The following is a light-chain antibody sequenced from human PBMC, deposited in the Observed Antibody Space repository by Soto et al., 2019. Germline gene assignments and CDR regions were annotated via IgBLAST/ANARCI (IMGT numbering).Light chain of an antibody. V-gene: IGKV1-5*03. Sequence: DIQMTQSPSTLSASVGDRVTITCRASQSISSWLAWYQQKPGKAPKLLIYEASSSEIGVPPRFSGSVFGTEFTLTISLLQPDNFANSYYQHYKESSTFGQGTRLEIK. CDR3: QHYKESST. CDR2: EAS. CDR1: QSISSW. J-gene: IGKJ1*01.